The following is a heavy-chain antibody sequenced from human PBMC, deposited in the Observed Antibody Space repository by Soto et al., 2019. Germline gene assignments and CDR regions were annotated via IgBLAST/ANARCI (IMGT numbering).Heavy chain of an antibody. CDR3: ARDRGSATTRYCYGMDV. D-gene: IGHD1-7*01. CDR2: IWYDGSNK. J-gene: IGHJ6*02. V-gene: IGHV3-33*01. CDR1: GFTFSSYG. Sequence: PGGSLRLSCAASGFTFSSYGMHWVRQAPGKGLEWVAVIWYDGSNKYYADPVKGRFTISRDNSKNTLYLEMNSLRAEDTALYYCARDRGSATTRYCYGMDVWGQGTTVTVSS.